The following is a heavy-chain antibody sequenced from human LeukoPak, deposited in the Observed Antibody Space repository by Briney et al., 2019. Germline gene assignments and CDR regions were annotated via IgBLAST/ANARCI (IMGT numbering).Heavy chain of an antibody. CDR1: GFAFRTYN. J-gene: IGHJ4*02. D-gene: IGHD3-10*01. V-gene: IGHV3-21*01. Sequence: GGSLRLSCAASGFAFRTYNMNWVRQAPGKGLEWVSSISTSSTSIYYADSVKGRFTISRDNAKNSPYLQMNSLRAEDTAVYYCATGTYYGSGSPDYWGQGTLVTVSS. CDR2: ISTSSTSI. CDR3: ATGTYYGSGSPDY.